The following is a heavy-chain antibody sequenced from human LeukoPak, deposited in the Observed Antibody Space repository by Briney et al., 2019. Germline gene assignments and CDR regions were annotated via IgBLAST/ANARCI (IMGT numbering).Heavy chain of an antibody. D-gene: IGHD3-10*01. J-gene: IGHJ4*02. CDR3: ARGSGNSFDY. V-gene: IGHV3-48*02. Sequence: GGSLRHFCAASGFTLSSYSMRWVRPARGKSLEWVSYISSSSAMYYADSMKGRFTISRDNAKNSLYLQMNNLRDEDTAVYYCARGSGNSFDYWGQGALVTVSS. CDR1: GFTLSSYS. CDR2: ISSSSAM.